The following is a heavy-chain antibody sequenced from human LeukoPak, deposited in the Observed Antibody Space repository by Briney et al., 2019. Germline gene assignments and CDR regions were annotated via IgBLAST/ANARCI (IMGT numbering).Heavy chain of an antibody. CDR3: AKSPQWLDPHLIDY. J-gene: IGHJ4*02. CDR2: ISSSGSTI. V-gene: IGHV3-11*01. D-gene: IGHD6-19*01. CDR1: GFTFSDYY. Sequence: PGGSLRLSCAASGFTFSDYYMSWIRQAPGKGLEWVSYISSSGSTIYYADSVKGRFTISRDNAKNSLYLQMNSLRAEDTALYYCAKSPQWLDPHLIDYWGQGTLVTVSS.